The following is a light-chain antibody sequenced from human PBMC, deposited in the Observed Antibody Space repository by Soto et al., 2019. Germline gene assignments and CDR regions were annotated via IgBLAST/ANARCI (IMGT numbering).Light chain of an antibody. CDR2: DAS. Sequence: EIVLTQSPGTLSLSPGDRATLSCRASQSVTTNHLAWYQHKTDQAPRLLIYDASNRATGIPDRFSGSGSGTDFTLTISRLESEDFAVYFCQQYGNSPQTFGQGTRLDIE. V-gene: IGKV3-20*01. J-gene: IGKJ5*01. CDR3: QQYGNSPQT. CDR1: QSVTTNH.